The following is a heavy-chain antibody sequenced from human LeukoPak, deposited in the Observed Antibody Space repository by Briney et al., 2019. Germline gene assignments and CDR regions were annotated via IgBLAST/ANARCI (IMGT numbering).Heavy chain of an antibody. CDR3: AKGLGLLWFGELIPFDY. CDR1: GFPFSRYA. J-gene: IGHJ4*02. V-gene: IGHV3-23*01. Sequence: GGSLRLSCAASGFPFSRYAMSWIRQAPGKGLECVSAISGSGGSTYYADSVKGRFTISRDNSKNTLYLQMNSLRAEDTVVYYCAKGLGLLWFGELIPFDYWGQGTLVTVSS. CDR2: ISGSGGST. D-gene: IGHD3-10*01.